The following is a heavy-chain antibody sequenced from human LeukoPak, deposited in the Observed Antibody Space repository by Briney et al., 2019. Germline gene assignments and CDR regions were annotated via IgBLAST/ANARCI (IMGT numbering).Heavy chain of an antibody. Sequence: GGSLRLSCVASGIDISYHYVGWVRQAPGKGLGWVSVIHTGGTTHYADSVKGRFTISKDNSNNTVFLQMNSVRVEDTAVYYCARVWFGYFFQWGQGVLVTVSS. J-gene: IGHJ4*02. CDR3: ARVWFGYFFQ. D-gene: IGHD3-10*01. CDR1: GIDISYHY. CDR2: IHTGGTT. V-gene: IGHV3-53*01.